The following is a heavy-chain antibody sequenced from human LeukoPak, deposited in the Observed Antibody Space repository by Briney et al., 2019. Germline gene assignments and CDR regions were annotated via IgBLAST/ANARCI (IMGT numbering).Heavy chain of an antibody. CDR3: ARATGSSLYVRNGMDV. D-gene: IGHD6-13*01. CDR1: GGSISSYY. Sequence: SETLSLTCTVSGGSISSYYWSWIRQPPGKGLEWIGYIYYSGSTNYNPSLKSRVTISVDTSKNQFSLKLSSVTAADTAVYYCARATGSSLYVRNGMDVWGQRTTVTVSS. CDR2: IYYSGST. V-gene: IGHV4-59*01. J-gene: IGHJ6*02.